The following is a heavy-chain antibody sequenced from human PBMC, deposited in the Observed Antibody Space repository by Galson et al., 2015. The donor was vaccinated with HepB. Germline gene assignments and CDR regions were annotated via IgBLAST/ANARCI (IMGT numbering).Heavy chain of an antibody. CDR1: GYTFTSYY. V-gene: IGHV1-46*03. CDR2: INPSGGST. D-gene: IGHD2-15*01. J-gene: IGHJ6*04. Sequence: GYTFTSYYMHWVRQAPGQGLEWMGIINPSGGSTSYAQKFQGRVTMTRDTSTSTVYMELSSLRSEDTAVYYCGRDLGYCSGGSCDSHYYGMDVGGTGTTVTVSS. CDR3: GRDLGYCSGGSCDSHYYGMDV.